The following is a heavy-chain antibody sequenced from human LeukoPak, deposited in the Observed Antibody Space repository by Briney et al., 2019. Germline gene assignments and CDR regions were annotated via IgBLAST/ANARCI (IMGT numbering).Heavy chain of an antibody. J-gene: IGHJ3*01. CDR2: ISSSSSTI. CDR1: GFTFSSYS. V-gene: IGHV3-48*04. Sequence: GGSLRLSCAASGFTFSSYSMNWVRQAPGKGLEWVSYISSSSSTIYYADSVKGRFTISRDNAKNSLYLQMNSLRAEDTAVYYCARDIDNLGYVPWGQGTMVTVSS. D-gene: IGHD3-16*01. CDR3: ARDIDNLGYVP.